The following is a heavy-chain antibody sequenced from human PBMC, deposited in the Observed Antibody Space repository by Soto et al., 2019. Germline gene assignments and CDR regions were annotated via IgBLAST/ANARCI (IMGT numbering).Heavy chain of an antibody. CDR2: ISGGGGST. Sequence: PGGSLRLSCAASGFTFSIYAMTWVRQAPGKGLEWVSRISGGGGSTSYADSVKGRVTISRDNSKNTVFLQINSLRAEDTAVYFCAKLESNRFEYWGQGTLVTVSS. D-gene: IGHD1-1*01. CDR1: GFTFSIYA. CDR3: AKLESNRFEY. V-gene: IGHV3-23*01. J-gene: IGHJ4*02.